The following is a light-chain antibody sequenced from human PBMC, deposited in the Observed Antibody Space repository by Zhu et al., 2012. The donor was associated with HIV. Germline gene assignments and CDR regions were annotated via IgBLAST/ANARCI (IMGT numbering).Light chain of an antibody. J-gene: IGKJ2*01. CDR2: DAS. CDR3: QQLDTFPYS. V-gene: IGKV3-11*01. CDR1: QTISSY. Sequence: EVVLTQSPATLSLSPGERATLSCRASQTISSYLAWYQQKPGQAPRLLIYDASNRATGIPARFSGSGSGTDFTLSISSLEPEDLGTYYCQQLDTFPYSFGQGTKLEIK.